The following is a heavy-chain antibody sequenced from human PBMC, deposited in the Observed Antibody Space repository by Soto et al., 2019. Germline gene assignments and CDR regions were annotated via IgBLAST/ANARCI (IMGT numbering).Heavy chain of an antibody. J-gene: IGHJ5*02. CDR1: GGSLSGHS. CDR3: STRAYDTNGYYRFDP. D-gene: IGHD3-22*01. Sequence: SETLSLTSAGYGGSLSGHSWTWLRQSRGKGLEWIGDINHSGRVNYSPSLKSRVTISLDTSKNQFSLTLSAVTAADTAMYYCSTRAYDTNGYYRFDPWGHGTLVTVSS. V-gene: IGHV4-34*01. CDR2: INHSGRV.